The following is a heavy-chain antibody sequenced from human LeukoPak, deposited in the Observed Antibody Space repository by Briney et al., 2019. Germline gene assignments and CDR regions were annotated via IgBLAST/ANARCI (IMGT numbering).Heavy chain of an antibody. CDR1: GDSIGSGAYS. V-gene: IGHV4-30-2*01. D-gene: IGHD3-10*01. Sequence: SETLSLTCVVSGDSIGSGAYSWSWIRQPPGKGLEWIGYIFHTGSTFYNPSLKSRVTISVDISKNQFSLRLSSVTAADTAVYYCARELWFANAPGSWLDPWGQGTLVTVSS. CDR2: IFHTGST. CDR3: ARELWFANAPGSWLDP. J-gene: IGHJ5*02.